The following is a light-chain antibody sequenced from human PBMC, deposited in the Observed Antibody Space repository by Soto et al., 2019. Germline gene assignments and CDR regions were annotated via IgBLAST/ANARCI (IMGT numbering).Light chain of an antibody. CDR3: SSYAGSYTLV. V-gene: IGLV2-11*01. CDR2: DGS. J-gene: IGLJ2*01. CDR1: SNDVGGYNF. Sequence: QSVLTQPRSVSGSPGQSVTISCTGTSNDVGGYNFVSWYQQHPGQVPKLFIYDGSRRPSGVPDRFSGSKSGNTASLTISGLQAEDEADYYCSSYAGSYTLVFGGGTKVTVL.